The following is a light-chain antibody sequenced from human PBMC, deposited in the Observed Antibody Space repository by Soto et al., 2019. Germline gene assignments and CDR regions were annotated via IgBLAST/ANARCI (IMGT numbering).Light chain of an antibody. V-gene: IGKV3-11*01. Sequence: EIVLTQSPASLSLSPGERATLSCRARQSVSSYLAWYQQKPGQAPRLLIYDASNRATGIPARFSGSGSGTDFTLTISRLEPEDFAVYYCQQYYNWPRTFGQGTRLENK. CDR3: QQYYNWPRT. J-gene: IGKJ5*01. CDR2: DAS. CDR1: QSVSSY.